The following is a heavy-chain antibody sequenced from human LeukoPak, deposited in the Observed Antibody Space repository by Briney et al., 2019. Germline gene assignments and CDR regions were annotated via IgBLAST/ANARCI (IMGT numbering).Heavy chain of an antibody. CDR2: IKEDGTEQ. J-gene: IGHJ6*03. V-gene: IGHV3-7*01. CDR1: GFTFSISA. Sequence: GGSLRLSCAASGFTFSISAMSWVRQAPGKGLEWVANIKEDGTEQYYVDSVKGRFTISRDNSKNTLYLQMNSLRAEDTAVYYCARELYYYYYVDVWGKGTTVTISS. CDR3: ARELYYYYYVDV.